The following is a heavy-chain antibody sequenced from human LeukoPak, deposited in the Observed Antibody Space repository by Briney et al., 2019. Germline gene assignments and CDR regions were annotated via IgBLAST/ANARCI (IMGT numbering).Heavy chain of an antibody. CDR3: LCGIPHFDY. CDR2: ISYDGSNK. Sequence: PGGSLRLSCAASGFTFSSYAMHWVRQAPGKGLEWVAVISYDGSNKYYADSVKGRFTISRDNSKNTLYLQMNSLRAEDTAVYYCLCGIPHFDYWGQGTLVTVSS. V-gene: IGHV3-30-3*01. D-gene: IGHD5-18*01. J-gene: IGHJ4*02. CDR1: GFTFSSYA.